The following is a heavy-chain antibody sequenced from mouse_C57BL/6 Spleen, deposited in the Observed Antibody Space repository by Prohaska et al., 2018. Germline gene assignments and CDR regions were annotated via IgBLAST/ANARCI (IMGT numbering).Heavy chain of an antibody. CDR2: INPDSSTI. D-gene: IGHD4-1*01. J-gene: IGHJ1*03. CDR1: GIDFSRYW. Sequence: EVKLLQSGGGLVQPGGSLKLSCAASGIDFSRYWMSWVRRAPGKGLEWIGEINPDSSTINYAPSLKDKFIISRDNAKNTLYLQMSKVRSEDTALYYCEKLGPGYWYFDVWGTGTTVTVSS. CDR3: EKLGPGYWYFDV. V-gene: IGHV4-1*01.